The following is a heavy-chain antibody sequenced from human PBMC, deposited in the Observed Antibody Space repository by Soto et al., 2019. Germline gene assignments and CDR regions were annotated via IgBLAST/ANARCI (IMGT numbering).Heavy chain of an antibody. CDR1: GGSISSSSYY. CDR2: IYYSGST. CDR3: ARHDYYSSGSYCDY. J-gene: IGHJ4*02. V-gene: IGHV4-39*01. D-gene: IGHD3-10*01. Sequence: PSETLSLTCTVSGGSISSSSYYWGRIRQPPGKGLEWIGSIYYSGSTYYIPSLKSRVTISVDTSKNQFSLKLSYVTAADTDVYYCARHDYYSSGSYCDYWGQGTLVTVSS.